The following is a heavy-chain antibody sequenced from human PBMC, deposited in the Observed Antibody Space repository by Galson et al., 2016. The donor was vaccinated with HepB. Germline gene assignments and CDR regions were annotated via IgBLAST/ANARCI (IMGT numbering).Heavy chain of an antibody. J-gene: IGHJ4*02. CDR3: ARERGYSNGIDY. CDR2: IDWDDDK. D-gene: IGHD5-18*01. CDR1: GFSLRTSGMR. Sequence: PALVKPTQTLTLTCTFSGFSLRTSGMRVNWIRQPPGKALEWLARIDWDDDKFYSTSLKTRLTISKDTSKNQVVLTMTNMDPLDTATYYCARERGYSNGIDYWGQGTLVTVSS. V-gene: IGHV2-70*04.